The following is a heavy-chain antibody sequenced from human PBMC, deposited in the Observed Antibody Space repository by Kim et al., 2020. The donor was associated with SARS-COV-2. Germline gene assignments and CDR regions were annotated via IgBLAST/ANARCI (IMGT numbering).Heavy chain of an antibody. CDR1: GYTFISYG. CDR2: ISTYNGET. Sequence: ASVKVSCKASGYTFISYGINWVRQAPGQGLEWMGWISTYNGETNYPQKFQGRVTMTTDTSTTTVYMELTSLRSDDSAVYFCARGDYKDYSWLAPWGQGTLVTVSS. V-gene: IGHV1-18*04. J-gene: IGHJ5*02. D-gene: IGHD4-4*01. CDR3: ARGDYKDYSWLAP.